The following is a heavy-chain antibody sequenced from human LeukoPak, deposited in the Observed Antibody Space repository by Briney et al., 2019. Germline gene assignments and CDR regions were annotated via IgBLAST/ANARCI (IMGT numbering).Heavy chain of an antibody. CDR2: ISYDGSNK. CDR1: GFTFSSYG. CDR3: AKDRHSGYDSTVIFDY. D-gene: IGHD5-12*01. Sequence: PGGSLRLSCAASGFTFSSYGMHWVRQAPGKGLEWVAVISYDGSNKYYADSVKGRFTISRDNSKNTLYLQMNSLRAEDTAVYYCAKDRHSGYDSTVIFDYWGQGTLVTVSS. J-gene: IGHJ4*02. V-gene: IGHV3-30*18.